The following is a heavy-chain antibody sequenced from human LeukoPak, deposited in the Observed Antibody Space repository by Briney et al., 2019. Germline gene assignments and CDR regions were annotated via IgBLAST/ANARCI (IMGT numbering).Heavy chain of an antibody. D-gene: IGHD6-19*01. V-gene: IGHV3-30*18. CDR3: AKDNYSSGWYRLSVAFDY. Sequence: PGGSLRLSCAASGFTFSSYGMHWVRQAPGKGLEWVAVISYDGSNKYYADSVEGRFTISRDNSKNTLYLQMNSLRAEDTAVYYCAKDNYSSGWYRLSVAFDYWGQGTLVTVSS. CDR2: ISYDGSNK. CDR1: GFTFSSYG. J-gene: IGHJ4*02.